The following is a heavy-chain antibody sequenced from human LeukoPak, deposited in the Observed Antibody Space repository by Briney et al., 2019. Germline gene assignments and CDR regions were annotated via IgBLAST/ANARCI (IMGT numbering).Heavy chain of an antibody. CDR2: ISGSGLMT. CDR3: ARDESGSDFDY. D-gene: IGHD1-26*01. J-gene: IGHJ4*02. V-gene: IGHV3-23*01. CDR1: GFTFSDYA. Sequence: PGGSLRLSCAASGFTFSDYAMTWVRQAPGKGLEWVATISGSGLMTYYADSVKGRFTVSGDNAKNSLYLQMNSLRAEDTAVYYCARDESGSDFDYWGQGTLVTVSS.